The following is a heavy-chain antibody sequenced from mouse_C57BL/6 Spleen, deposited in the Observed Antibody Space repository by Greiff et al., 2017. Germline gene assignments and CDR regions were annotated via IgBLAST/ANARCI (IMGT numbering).Heavy chain of an antibody. CDR1: GYTFTGYW. J-gene: IGHJ2*01. CDR2: ILPGSGST. Sequence: QVQLQQSGAELMKPGASVKLSCTASGYTFTGYWIEWVKQRPGHGLEWIGEILPGSGSTNYNEKFKGTATLTADTSSNTAYMQLSSLTTEDSAFYYCARGGYDNYYGFDYWGQGTTLTVSS. CDR3: ARGGYDNYYGFDY. V-gene: IGHV1-9*01. D-gene: IGHD1-1*01.